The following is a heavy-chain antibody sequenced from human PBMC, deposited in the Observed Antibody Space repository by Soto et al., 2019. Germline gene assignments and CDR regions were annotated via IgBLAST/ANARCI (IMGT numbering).Heavy chain of an antibody. J-gene: IGHJ4*02. D-gene: IGHD1-26*01. V-gene: IGHV3-21*01. CDR1: GFTFSTYT. CDR3: AREDGVVGSSSAFDH. CDR2: INGRSNYV. Sequence: EVQVVESGGGLVKPGGSLRLSCVFSGFTFSTYTMNWVRQAPGKGREWVSPINGRSNYVYYADSVKGRFTISRDNAKNSLYLQMNRLRAEDTAIYYCAREDGVVGSSSAFDHWGLGTLVTVSS.